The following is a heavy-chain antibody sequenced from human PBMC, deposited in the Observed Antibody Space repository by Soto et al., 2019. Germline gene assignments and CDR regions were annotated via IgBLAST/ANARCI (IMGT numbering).Heavy chain of an antibody. CDR1: GGTFSSYA. J-gene: IGHJ6*02. CDR2: IIPIFASA. V-gene: IGHV1-69*06. CDR3: ASHDSSGYYPNSYYYDMDV. D-gene: IGHD3-22*01. Sequence: SVKVSCKASGGTFSSYAISWVRQAPGRGLEWMGGIIPIFASANYAQKFQGRVTITADKSTSTAYMELSSLRSEDTAVYYCASHDSSGYYPNSYYYDMDVWGQGTTVTVSS.